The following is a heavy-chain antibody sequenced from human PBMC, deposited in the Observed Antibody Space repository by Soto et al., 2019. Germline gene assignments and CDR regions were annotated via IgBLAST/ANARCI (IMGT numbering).Heavy chain of an antibody. V-gene: IGHV3-11*01. J-gene: IGHJ4*02. CDR2: ISGNGEII. CDR3: ARDVDADFRTDFDY. CDR1: GFTFSYYY. D-gene: IGHD4-17*01. Sequence: GGSLRLSCGASGFTFSYYYIHWIRRAPGKGLEWISYISGNGEIIQYAASARGRFTISRDNAENSVYLEMDSLRAEDTALYYCARDVDADFRTDFDYWGRGTLVTAPQ.